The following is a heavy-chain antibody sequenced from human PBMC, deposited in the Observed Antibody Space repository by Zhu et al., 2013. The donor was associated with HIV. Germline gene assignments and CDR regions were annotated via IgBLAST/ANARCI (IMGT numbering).Heavy chain of an antibody. V-gene: IGHV4-59*13. J-gene: IGHJ3*02. Sequence: QVQLQESGPGLVKPSETLSLNCTVSGGSISGFYWSWIRQPPGKGPEWIGFIYSSGSTVYNPSLKSRLTMSVDTSKNHFSLRLTSVTAADSAIYYCARDPAGGGATWGFXIWGPRGQVVAVSS. CDR1: GGSISGFY. D-gene: IGHD2-21*01. CDR2: IYSSGST. CDR3: ARDPAGGGATWGFXI.